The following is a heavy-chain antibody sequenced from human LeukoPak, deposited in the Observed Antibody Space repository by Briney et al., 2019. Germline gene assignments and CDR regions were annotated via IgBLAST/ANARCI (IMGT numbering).Heavy chain of an antibody. Sequence: PSETLSPTCTVSGGSISSYYWSWIRQPPGKGLEWIGYIYYSGSTNYNPSLKSRVTISVDTSKNQFSLKLSSVTAADTAVYYCARDCGGDCPDDYWGQGTLVTVSS. CDR1: GGSISSYY. CDR2: IYYSGST. J-gene: IGHJ4*02. CDR3: ARDCGGDCPDDY. V-gene: IGHV4-59*12. D-gene: IGHD2-21*02.